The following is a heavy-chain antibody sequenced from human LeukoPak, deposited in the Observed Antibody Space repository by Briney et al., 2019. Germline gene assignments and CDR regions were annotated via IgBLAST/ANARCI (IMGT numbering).Heavy chain of an antibody. CDR1: GFTFGDYT. Sequence: GGSLRLSCTASGFTFGDYTMSWVRQAPGKGLEWVGFIRSKAYGGTTEYAASVKGRFTISRDDSKSIAYLQMSSLKTEDTAVYYCSRADRRSGSLAERDYWGQGTLVTVSS. J-gene: IGHJ4*02. CDR2: IRSKAYGGTT. CDR3: SRADRRSGSLAERDY. V-gene: IGHV3-49*04. D-gene: IGHD3-10*01.